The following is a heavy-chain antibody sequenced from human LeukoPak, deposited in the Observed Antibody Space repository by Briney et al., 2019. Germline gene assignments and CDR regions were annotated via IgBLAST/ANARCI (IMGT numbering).Heavy chain of an antibody. V-gene: IGHV4-59*01. Sequence: SETLSLTCTVSGGSISSYYWSWIRQPPGKGLEWIGYIYYSGSTNYNPSLKSRVTISVDTSKNQLSLKLSSVTAADTAVYYCAGTYSYGYYYYMDVWGKGTTVTISS. D-gene: IGHD5-18*01. J-gene: IGHJ6*03. CDR2: IYYSGST. CDR3: AGTYSYGYYYYMDV. CDR1: GGSISSYY.